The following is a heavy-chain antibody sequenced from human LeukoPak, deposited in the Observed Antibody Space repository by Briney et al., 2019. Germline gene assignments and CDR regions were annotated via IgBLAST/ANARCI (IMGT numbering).Heavy chain of an antibody. V-gene: IGHV4-39*07. D-gene: IGHD6-13*01. CDR2: IYYSGST. Sequence: PSETLSLTCTVSGGSISSSSYYWGWIRQPPGKGLEWIGSIYYSGSTYYNPSLKSRVTISVDTSKNQFSLKLSSVTAADTAVYYCASGVAAADPYYYYYMDVWGKGTTVTVSS. CDR3: ASGVAAADPYYYYYMDV. J-gene: IGHJ6*03. CDR1: GGSISSSSYY.